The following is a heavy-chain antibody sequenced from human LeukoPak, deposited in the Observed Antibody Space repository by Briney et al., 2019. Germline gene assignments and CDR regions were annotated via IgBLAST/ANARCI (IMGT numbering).Heavy chain of an antibody. Sequence: GGSLRLSCAASGFTFSGYTMTWVRQAPGKGLEWVSSISNSSTYIYYADSVKGRFTISRDNVQNSLSLQMNSLRAEDTAVYYCARWVCSSTSCFYFDYWGQGSLVVVSS. CDR2: ISNSSTYI. J-gene: IGHJ4*02. D-gene: IGHD2-2*01. CDR1: GFTFSGYT. V-gene: IGHV3-21*01. CDR3: ARWVCSSTSCFYFDY.